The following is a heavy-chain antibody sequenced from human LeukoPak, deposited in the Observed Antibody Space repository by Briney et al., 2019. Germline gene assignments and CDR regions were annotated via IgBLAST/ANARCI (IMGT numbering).Heavy chain of an antibody. CDR3: ARQGADDGDYVEAFDI. D-gene: IGHD4-17*01. CDR1: GGSISSYY. J-gene: IGHJ3*02. Sequence: SETLSLTCTVSGGSISSYYWSWIRQSPGKGLEWIGYVYYRGSPNYNPSLKSRVTISLDTSKNRISLKLSSVTPADTAVYYCARQGADDGDYVEAFDIWGQGTMVTVSS. CDR2: VYYRGSP. V-gene: IGHV4-59*01.